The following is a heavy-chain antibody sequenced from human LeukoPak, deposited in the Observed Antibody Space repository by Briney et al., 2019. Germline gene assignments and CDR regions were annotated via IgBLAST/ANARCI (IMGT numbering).Heavy chain of an antibody. CDR3: AREVNVGATGNWFDP. Sequence: SETLSLTCSVSGGSISSSSYYWGWIRQPPGKGLEWIGSIYYSGRTYYIPSLQSRVTVSVDTSKNQFSLKLSSVTAADTAVYYCAREVNVGATGNWFDPWGQGTLVTVSS. CDR2: IYYSGRT. D-gene: IGHD1-26*01. CDR1: GGSISSSSYY. J-gene: IGHJ5*02. V-gene: IGHV4-39*07.